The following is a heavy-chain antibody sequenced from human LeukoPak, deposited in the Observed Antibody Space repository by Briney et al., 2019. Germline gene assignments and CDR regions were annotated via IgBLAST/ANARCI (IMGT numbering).Heavy chain of an antibody. V-gene: IGHV4-59*01. J-gene: IGHJ3*01. D-gene: IGHD1-26*01. CDR2: SYSGGNA. CDR1: GASTSAYY. CDR3: ARSKRGGGYYINAFAV. Sequence: PSETPSLTCTVSGASTSAYYWSWIRQPPGKGLEWIGYSYSGGNANYNPSLKSRVTISIDTSENQFSLRLTSVTAADTAIYFCARSKRGGGYYINAFAVWGQGALVTISS.